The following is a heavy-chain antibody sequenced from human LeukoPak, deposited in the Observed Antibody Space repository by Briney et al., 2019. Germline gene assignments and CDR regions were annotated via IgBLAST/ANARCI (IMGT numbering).Heavy chain of an antibody. CDR2: IYFSGST. Sequence: SETLSLTCTVSGGSIRSYYWSWIRQPPGKGLEWIGYIYFSGSTSYNPSLKSRATISVDKSKNQFSLNLSSVTAADTAVYYCARNLAGAISWYFDLWGRGILVTVSS. V-gene: IGHV4-59*12. D-gene: IGHD3-10*01. J-gene: IGHJ2*01. CDR1: GGSIRSYY. CDR3: ARNLAGAISWYFDL.